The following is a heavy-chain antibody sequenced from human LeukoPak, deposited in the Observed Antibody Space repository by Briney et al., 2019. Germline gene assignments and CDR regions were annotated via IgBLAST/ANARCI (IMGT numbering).Heavy chain of an antibody. Sequence: PGRSLTPSCAASGFTSISYAMGWVSPPPSKWLEWVAVISYDGSNKYYADSVKGRFTISRDNSKNTLYLQMNSLRAEDTAVYYCARGVSVDTAMASSDYYYGMDVWGQGTTVTVSS. CDR1: GFTSISYA. V-gene: IGHV3-30-3*01. J-gene: IGHJ6*02. CDR2: ISYDGSNK. CDR3: ARGVSVDTAMASSDYYYGMDV. D-gene: IGHD5-18*01.